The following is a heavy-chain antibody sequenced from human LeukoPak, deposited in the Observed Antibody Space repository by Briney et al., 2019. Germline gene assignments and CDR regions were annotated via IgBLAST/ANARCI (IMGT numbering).Heavy chain of an antibody. D-gene: IGHD3-10*01. CDR1: GYSFTTYW. J-gene: IGHJ3*02. Sequence: GESLRISCKGSGYSFTTYWISWVRQMPGEGPEWMGRIHPSDSDTRYSPSFQGQVTISADKSVTTAYLQWSSLKASDTAMYYCALGAVRGLHAFDIWGQGTMVTVSS. CDR3: ALGAVRGLHAFDI. V-gene: IGHV5-10-1*04. CDR2: IHPSDSDT.